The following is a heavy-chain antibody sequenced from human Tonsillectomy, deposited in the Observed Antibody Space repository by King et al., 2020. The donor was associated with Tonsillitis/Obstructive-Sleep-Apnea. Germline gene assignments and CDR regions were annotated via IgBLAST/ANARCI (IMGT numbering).Heavy chain of an antibody. CDR3: AHRQEVDCTRPLCYPTFDY. Sequence: FTLKESGPTLVKPTQTLTLTCTFSGFSLSTSGVAVAWIRQPPGKALELLALIYWDDDKRYSPSLKTRLTITKDTSRNQVVLTMTDMDPVDTATYYCAHRQEVDCTRPLCYPTFDYWGQGTLVTVSS. CDR1: GFSLSTSGVA. J-gene: IGHJ4*02. V-gene: IGHV2-5*02. D-gene: IGHD2-8*01. CDR2: IYWDDDK.